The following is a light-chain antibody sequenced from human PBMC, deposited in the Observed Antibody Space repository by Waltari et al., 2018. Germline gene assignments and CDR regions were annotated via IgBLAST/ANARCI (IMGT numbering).Light chain of an antibody. Sequence: QSVLTQPPSVSGAPGQRVTIPCTGSSSNIGAGYDVHWYQQLPGTAPNLPSYRNSNRPSGVPGRCAGSRAGTSASLASTGRQAEDEADYYCQSYDSSLSVVFGGGTKLTVL. J-gene: IGLJ2*01. CDR2: RNS. V-gene: IGLV1-40*01. CDR1: SSNIGAGYD. CDR3: QSYDSSLSVV.